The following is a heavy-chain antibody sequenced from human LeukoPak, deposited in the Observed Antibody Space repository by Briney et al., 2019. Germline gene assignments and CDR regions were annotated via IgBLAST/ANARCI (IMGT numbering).Heavy chain of an antibody. V-gene: IGHV6-1*01. D-gene: IGHD1-26*01. CDR3: ARDPVGGSTIFDY. CDR2: TYYRSKWYY. CDR1: GDIVSSNSDA. J-gene: IGHJ4*02. Sequence: SQTLSLTCAISGDIVSSNSDAWNWIRQSPSRGLEWLGRTYYRSKWYYDYAVAVKSRISINPDTSMNQFSLQLSSVTPEDTAVYYCARDPVGGSTIFDYWGQGTLVTVSS.